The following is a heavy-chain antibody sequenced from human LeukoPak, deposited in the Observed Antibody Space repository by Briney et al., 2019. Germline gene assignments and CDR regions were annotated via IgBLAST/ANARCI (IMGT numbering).Heavy chain of an antibody. J-gene: IGHJ4*02. D-gene: IGHD2-15*01. CDR2: ISSSSSYI. V-gene: IGHV3-21*01. CDR1: GFTFSSYS. Sequence: PGGSLRLACAASGFTFSSYSMNWVSQAPGKWLEWVSSISSSSSYIYYADSVKGRFTISRDNAKNSLYLQMNSLRGEDTAVYYCARDLPIYCSGGNCPIDYWGQGTLVTASS. CDR3: ARDLPIYCSGGNCPIDY.